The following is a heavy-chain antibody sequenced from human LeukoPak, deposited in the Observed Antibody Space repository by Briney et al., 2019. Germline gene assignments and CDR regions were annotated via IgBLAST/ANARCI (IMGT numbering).Heavy chain of an antibody. Sequence: SETLSLTCTVSGGSISSYYWSWIRQPPGKGLEWIGYIYYSGSTNYNPSLKSRVTISVDTSKNQFSLKLSSVTAADTAVYYCARVTSYGVNLHFDYGGRGTLVPVSS. V-gene: IGHV4-59*01. J-gene: IGHJ4*02. D-gene: IGHD4-23*01. CDR2: IYYSGST. CDR1: GGSISSYY. CDR3: ARVTSYGVNLHFDY.